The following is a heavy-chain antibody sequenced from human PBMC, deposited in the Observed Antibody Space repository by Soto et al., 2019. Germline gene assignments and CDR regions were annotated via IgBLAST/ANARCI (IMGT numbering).Heavy chain of an antibody. CDR1: CAYISCADSY. D-gene: IGHD3-9*01. Sequence: PSETLSLTCVASCAYISCADSYWFCIPKPPGKGLEWIGYIAYSGDTYYNPSLRRRVTISADRSENKFSLTLKSVTAADTAVYFCARDFERSAIGPWGQGTSVTVSS. V-gene: IGHV4-31*11. CDR3: ARDFERSAIGP. CDR2: IAYSGDT. J-gene: IGHJ5*02.